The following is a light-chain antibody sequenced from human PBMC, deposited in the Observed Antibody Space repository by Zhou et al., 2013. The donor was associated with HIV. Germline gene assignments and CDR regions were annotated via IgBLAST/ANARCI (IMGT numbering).Light chain of an antibody. J-gene: IGKJ4*01. V-gene: IGKV3-20*01. Sequence: ETVLTQSPGTLSVSPGERVTLSCRASQILTNNYLAWYQQKPGQAPRLLMYGASNGATGVPDRFSGSGSGTDFTLTIARLEPEDSGVFYCQQYGRSPLAFGGGTKVEIK. CDR2: GAS. CDR1: QILTNNY. CDR3: QQYGRSPLA.